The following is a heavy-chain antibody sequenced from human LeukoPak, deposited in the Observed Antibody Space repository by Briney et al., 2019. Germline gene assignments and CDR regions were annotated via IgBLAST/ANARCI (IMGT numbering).Heavy chain of an antibody. Sequence: ASVKVSCKASGYTFTSYGISWVRQAPGQGLEWMGWISAYNGNTNYAQKLQGRVTMTTDTSTSTAYMELRSLRSDDTAVYYCARRGVVVPAAPKGILYYYYHMDVWGKGTTVTVSS. CDR3: ARRGVVVPAAPKGILYYYYHMDV. V-gene: IGHV1-18*01. D-gene: IGHD2-2*01. J-gene: IGHJ6*03. CDR2: ISAYNGNT. CDR1: GYTFTSYG.